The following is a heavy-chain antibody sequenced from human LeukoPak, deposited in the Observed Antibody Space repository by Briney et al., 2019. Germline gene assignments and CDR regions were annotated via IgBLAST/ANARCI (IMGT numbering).Heavy chain of an antibody. Sequence: GASVKVSCKASGYTFTSYYMHWVRQAPGQGLEWMGIINPSGGSTSYAQKFQGGVTMTRDTSTSTVYMELSSLRSEDTAVYYCARAICGSGSYYTPPGPDYWGQGTLVTVSS. D-gene: IGHD3-10*01. J-gene: IGHJ4*02. CDR3: ARAICGSGSYYTPPGPDY. CDR2: INPSGGST. V-gene: IGHV1-46*01. CDR1: GYTFTSYY.